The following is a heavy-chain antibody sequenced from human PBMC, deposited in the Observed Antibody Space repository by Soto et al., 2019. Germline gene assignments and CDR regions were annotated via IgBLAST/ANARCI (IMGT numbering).Heavy chain of an antibody. J-gene: IGHJ6*02. CDR2: INPNSGGT. CDR1: GYTFTGYY. CDR3: ASRELRQDPPAYYYYYGMDV. V-gene: IGHV1-2*02. D-gene: IGHD1-26*01. Sequence: ASVKVSCKASGYTFTGYYMHWVRQAPGQGLEWMGWINPNSGGTNYAQKFQGRVTMTRDTSISTAYMELSRLRSDDTAVYYCASRELRQDPPAYYYYYGMDVWGQGTTVTVSS.